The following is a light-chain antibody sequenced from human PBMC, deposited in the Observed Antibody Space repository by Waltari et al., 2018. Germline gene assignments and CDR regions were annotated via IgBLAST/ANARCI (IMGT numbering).Light chain of an antibody. J-gene: IGKJ4*01. CDR1: QTISKY. Sequence: DIQMTQSPSSLSASVGDRVNITCRASQTISKYLNWYQQKPGKAPKSLIYEASNLQDGVPSRFSGSGYATEFTLTISSLQSDDFATYFCQQSYSTPFTFGEGTKVEI. CDR2: EAS. V-gene: IGKV1-39*01. CDR3: QQSYSTPFT.